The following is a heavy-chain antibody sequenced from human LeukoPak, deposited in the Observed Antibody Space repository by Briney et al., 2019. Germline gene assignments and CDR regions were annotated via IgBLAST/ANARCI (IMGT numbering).Heavy chain of an antibody. CDR1: GFTFTSYD. V-gene: IGHV1-8*01. CDR3: ARGRRDSRQFDY. CDR2: MNPNSGNT. D-gene: IGHD3-10*01. Sequence: GASVKVSCKASGFTFTSYDINWVRQATGQGLEWMGWMNPNSGNTGYAQKFQDRVTMTRNTSISTPYMELSLLRSEDTAVYYCARGRRDSRQFDYWGQGALVTVSS. J-gene: IGHJ4*02.